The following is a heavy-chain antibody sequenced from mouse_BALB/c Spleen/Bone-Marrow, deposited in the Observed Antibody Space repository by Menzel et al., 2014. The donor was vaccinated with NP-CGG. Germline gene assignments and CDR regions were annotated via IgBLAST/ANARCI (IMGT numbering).Heavy chain of an antibody. CDR2: INPESSTI. Sequence: EVMLVESEGGLVQPGGSLKVSCAASGFDFSGYWMSWVRQAPGKGLEWIGEINPESSTINYTPSLKDKFIISRDNAENTLYLQMSKVRSEDTALYYCARLHYYGLFAYWGQGTLVTVSA. CDR1: GFDFSGYW. CDR3: ARLHYYGLFAY. D-gene: IGHD1-2*01. J-gene: IGHJ3*01. V-gene: IGHV4-1*02.